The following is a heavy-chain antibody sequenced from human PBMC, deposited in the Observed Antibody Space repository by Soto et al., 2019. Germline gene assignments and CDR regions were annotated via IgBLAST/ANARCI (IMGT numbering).Heavy chain of an antibody. V-gene: IGHV4-59*01. D-gene: IGHD2-15*01. CDR1: GGSISSYY. Sequence: QVQLQESGPGLVKPSETLSLTCTVSGGSISSYYWNWIRQPPGKGLEWIGYIYYSGSTNYNPSLKSRVTISVDTSKNQFSLKLSSVTAADTAVYYCARALGYCSGGSCRPSTFDPWGQGTLVTVSS. CDR3: ARALGYCSGGSCRPSTFDP. J-gene: IGHJ5*02. CDR2: IYYSGST.